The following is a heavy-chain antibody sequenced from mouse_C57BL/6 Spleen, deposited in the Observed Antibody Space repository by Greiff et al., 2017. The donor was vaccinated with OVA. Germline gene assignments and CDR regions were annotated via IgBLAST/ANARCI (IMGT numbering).Heavy chain of an antibody. J-gene: IGHJ1*03. V-gene: IGHV5-16*01. CDR3: ARDLGYYGDWYFDV. CDR1: GFTFSDYY. D-gene: IGHD1-1*01. Sequence: DVKLVESAGGLVQPGSSMKLSCTASGFTFSDYYMAWVRQVPEKGLEWVANINYDGSSTYYLDSLKSRFIISRDNAKNILYLQMSSLKSEDTATYYCARDLGYYGDWYFDVWGTGTTVTVSS. CDR2: INYDGSST.